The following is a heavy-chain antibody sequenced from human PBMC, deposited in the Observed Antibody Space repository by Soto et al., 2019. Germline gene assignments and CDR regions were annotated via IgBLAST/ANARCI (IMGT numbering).Heavy chain of an antibody. CDR2: IIPIFGTA. CDR3: SICITKTFFFQAEDGIRDL. V-gene: IGHV1-69*01. D-gene: IGHD2-15*01. J-gene: IGHJ2*01. Sequence: VRQAPGQGLEWMGGIIPIFGTANYAQKFQGRVTITADESTSTAYMELSSLRSEDTAVYYGSICITKTFFFQAEDGIRDL.